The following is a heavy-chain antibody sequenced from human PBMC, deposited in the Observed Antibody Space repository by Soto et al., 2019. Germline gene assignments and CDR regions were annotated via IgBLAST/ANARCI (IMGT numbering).Heavy chain of an antibody. CDR3: ARDHKGGSSWSSYYYYGMDV. Sequence: QVQLVQSGAEVKKPGSSVKVSCKASGGTFSSYAISWVRQAPGQGLEWMGGIIPIFGTANYAQKFQGRVTITADEPTSTAYMELSSLRSEDTAVYYCARDHKGGSSWSSYYYYGMDVWGQGTTVTVSS. D-gene: IGHD6-13*01. CDR2: IIPIFGTA. V-gene: IGHV1-69*01. J-gene: IGHJ6*02. CDR1: GGTFSSYA.